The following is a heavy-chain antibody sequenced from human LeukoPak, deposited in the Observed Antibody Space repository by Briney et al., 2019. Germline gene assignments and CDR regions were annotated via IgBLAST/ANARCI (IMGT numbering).Heavy chain of an antibody. Sequence: SETLSLTCTVSGGSVSSYYWSWIRQAAGKGLEWIRRIYTSGNTNYNPSLKSRVTISVDKSKNQFSLKLISVTAADTGMYYCAVDNRDYWGQGTLVTVSS. V-gene: IGHV4-4*07. CDR3: AVDNRDY. J-gene: IGHJ4*02. CDR1: GGSVSSYY. D-gene: IGHD2-2*01. CDR2: IYTSGNT.